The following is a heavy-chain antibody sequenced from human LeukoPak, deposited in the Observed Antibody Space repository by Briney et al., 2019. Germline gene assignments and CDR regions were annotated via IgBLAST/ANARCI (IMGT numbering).Heavy chain of an antibody. V-gene: IGHV3-23*01. CDR3: AKPAAYYGSGSRPNWFEP. CDR2: ISGSGGST. CDR1: GFTFSSYA. J-gene: IGHJ5*02. D-gene: IGHD3-10*01. Sequence: GGSLRLSCAASGFTFSSYAMSWVRQAPGKGLEWVSAISGSGGSTYYADSVKGRFTISRDNSKNTLYLQMNSLRAEDTAVYYCAKPAAYYGSGSRPNWFEPRGQGTPVTVSS.